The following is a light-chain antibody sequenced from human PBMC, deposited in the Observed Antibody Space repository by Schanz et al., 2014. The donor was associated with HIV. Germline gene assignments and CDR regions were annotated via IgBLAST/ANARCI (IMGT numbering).Light chain of an antibody. J-gene: IGLJ1*01. CDR3: QSFDRSLSGYV. CDR2: ANT. Sequence: QSVLTQPPSVSGAPGQRVAISCSGSRSNIGAGYDVHWYQQLPGAAPKLLIYANTNRPSGVPDRFSGSKSGASASLAITGLQAEDEADYYCQSFDRSLSGYVFGTGTKLTVL. V-gene: IGLV1-40*01. CDR1: RSNIGAGYD.